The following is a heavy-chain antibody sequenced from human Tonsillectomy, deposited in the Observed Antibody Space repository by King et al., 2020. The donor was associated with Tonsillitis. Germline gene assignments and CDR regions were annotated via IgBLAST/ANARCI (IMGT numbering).Heavy chain of an antibody. CDR2: IRYDGSNK. D-gene: IGHD3-10*01. Sequence: VQLVESGGGAVQPGGSLRLSCATSGFTFSSYGMHWVRQAPGKGLEWVAFIRYDGSNKYYADSVKGRFTISRDNSKNTLYLRMDSLRVEDTAVNYCAKDGTPFYGSGNYGTFEIWGQGTVVTVSS. V-gene: IGHV3-30*02. CDR3: AKDGTPFYGSGNYGTFEI. J-gene: IGHJ3*02. CDR1: GFTFSSYG.